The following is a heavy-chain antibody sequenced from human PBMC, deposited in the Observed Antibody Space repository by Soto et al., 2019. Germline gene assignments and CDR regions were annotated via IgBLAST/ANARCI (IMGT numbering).Heavy chain of an antibody. Sequence: EVQLVESGGGLIQPWGSLRLSCAVSGFTVSSNYMNWVRQAPGKGLEWVSVIYSGGNTYYADSVKGRFTISRDNSKNTVLLQMNSLRAEDTAVYYCARTYIGSSGLWFDPWGQGTLVPVSS. CDR1: GFTVSSNY. CDR3: ARTYIGSSGLWFDP. V-gene: IGHV3-53*01. J-gene: IGHJ5*02. D-gene: IGHD1-26*01. CDR2: IYSGGNT.